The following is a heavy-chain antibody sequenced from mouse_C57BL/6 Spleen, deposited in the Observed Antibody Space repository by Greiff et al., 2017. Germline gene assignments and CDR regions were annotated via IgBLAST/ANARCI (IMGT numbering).Heavy chain of an antibody. V-gene: IGHV1-53*01. CDR3: ARQTAQAGWFAY. D-gene: IGHD3-2*02. CDR1: GYTFTSYW. Sequence: VQLQQSGTELVKPGASVKLSCKASGYTFTSYWMHWVKQRPGQGLEWIGNINPSNGGTNYNEKFKSKATLTVDKSSSTAYMQLSSLTSEDSAVYYCARQTAQAGWFAYWGQGTLVTVSA. J-gene: IGHJ3*01. CDR2: INPSNGGT.